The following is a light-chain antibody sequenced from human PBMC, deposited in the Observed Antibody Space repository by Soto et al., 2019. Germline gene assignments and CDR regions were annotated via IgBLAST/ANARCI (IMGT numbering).Light chain of an antibody. J-gene: IGKJ1*01. CDR1: QTVTSTF. CDR3: HQYDSSRT. CDR2: GAS. V-gene: IGKV3-20*01. Sequence: EIVLTQSPGTLSLSPGERATLSCRASQTVTSTFLAWYQQKPGQAPRLLIYGASRRATGIPDRFSGSRSGTDFTLTITRLEPEDFEVYYCHQYDSSRTFGQGTKVEMK.